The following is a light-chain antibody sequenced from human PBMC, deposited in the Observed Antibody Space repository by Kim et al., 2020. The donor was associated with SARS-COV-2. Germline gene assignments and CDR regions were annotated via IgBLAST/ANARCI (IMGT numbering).Light chain of an antibody. Sequence: EIVLTQSPGTLSLSPGERATLSCRASQSVSSSYLAWYQQKLGQTPRFLIYAASTRATGTPDRFSGSGSGTDFTLTISRVEPEDFAVYYCQQYCSSPPTFGQGTKLEI. V-gene: IGKV3-20*01. CDR3: QQYCSSPPT. CDR2: AAS. CDR1: QSVSSSY. J-gene: IGKJ2*01.